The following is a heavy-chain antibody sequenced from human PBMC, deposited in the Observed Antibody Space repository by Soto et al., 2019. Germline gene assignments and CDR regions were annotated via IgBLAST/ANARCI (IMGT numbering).Heavy chain of an antibody. CDR2: IKKDGSEE. J-gene: IGHJ6*02. CDR1: GFNFNKYW. D-gene: IGHD3-3*01. CDR3: TIDRLITIYEVHYGMDI. Sequence: EEQLVESGGGLVQPGGSRRLSCVASGFNFNKYWMSWVRQAPGKGLEWVANIKKDGSEESYVDSVEGRFTISRDNAKSSLYLEMNSLRGEDAAVYYCTIDRLITIYEVHYGMDIWGQWTTVIVSS. V-gene: IGHV3-7*05.